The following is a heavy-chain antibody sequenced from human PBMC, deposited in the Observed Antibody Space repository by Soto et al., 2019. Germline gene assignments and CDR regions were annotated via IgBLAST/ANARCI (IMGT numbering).Heavy chain of an antibody. CDR3: ARARLSRSWWFDP. Sequence: QVQLQESGPGLVKPSETLSLTCTVSGGSISSYYWSWIRQPPGKGLEWIGYIYYSGSTNYNPSLKCRVTISLDTSKNQFSLPLSSVTAADTAVYYCARARLSRSWWFDPWGQGTLVTVSS. V-gene: IGHV4-59*01. CDR2: IYYSGST. D-gene: IGHD3-10*01. CDR1: GGSISSYY. J-gene: IGHJ5*02.